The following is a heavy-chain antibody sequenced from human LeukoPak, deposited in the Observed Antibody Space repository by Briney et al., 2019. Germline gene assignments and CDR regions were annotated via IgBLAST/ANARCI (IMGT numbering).Heavy chain of an antibody. CDR3: AREGRYYYGDYSYYYYYGMDV. V-gene: IGHV1-18*01. CDR2: ISAYNGNT. CDR1: GYTFTSYG. D-gene: IGHD4-17*01. J-gene: IGHJ6*02. Sequence: ASVKVSCKASGYTFTSYGISWVRQAPGQGLEWMGWISAYNGNTNYAQKLQDRVTMTTDTSTSTAYMELRSLRSDDTAVYYCAREGRYYYGDYSYYYYYGMDVWGQGTTVTVSS.